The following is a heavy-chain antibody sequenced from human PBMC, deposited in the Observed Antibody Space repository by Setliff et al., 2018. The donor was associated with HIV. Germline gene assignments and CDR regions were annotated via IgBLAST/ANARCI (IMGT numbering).Heavy chain of an antibody. V-gene: IGHV4-59*05. J-gene: IGHJ6*03. CDR3: VGPTIAAAVYYYYYYMDV. CDR2: IYYSGST. D-gene: IGHD6-13*01. CDR1: GGSISTYY. Sequence: PSETLSLTCTVSGGSISTYYWSWIRQPPGKGLEWIGSIYYSGSTYANPSLKSRVTISVDTSKNQFSLNLSSVTAADTAVYYCVGPTIAAAVYYYYYYMDVWGKGTTVTVSS.